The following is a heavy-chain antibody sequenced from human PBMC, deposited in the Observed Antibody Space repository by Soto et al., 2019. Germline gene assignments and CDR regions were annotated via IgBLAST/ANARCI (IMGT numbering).Heavy chain of an antibody. V-gene: IGHV1-18*01. D-gene: IGHD3-22*01. J-gene: IGHJ6*02. CDR2: ISAYNGNT. Sequence: ASVKVSCKASGYTFTSYGISWVRQAPGQGLEWMGWISAYNGNTNYAQKLQGRVTMTTDTSTSTAYMELRSLRSDDTAVYYCARDTYYYDSSGGSTYYYSGMDVWGQGTTVTVSS. CDR3: ARDTYYYDSSGGSTYYYSGMDV. CDR1: GYTFTSYG.